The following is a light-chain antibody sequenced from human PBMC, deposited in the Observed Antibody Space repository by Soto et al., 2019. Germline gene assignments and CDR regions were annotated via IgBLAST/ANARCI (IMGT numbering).Light chain of an antibody. V-gene: IGKV3-20*01. Sequence: ESVLTQSPGTLSLSPGERATLFCRASQSVSSSYLAWYQQKPGQAPRLLIYGASSRATGIPDRFTGSGSGTDYTLTINGLEPEDFAVYYCQQYGRSFGPGTRVEI. J-gene: IGKJ3*01. CDR2: GAS. CDR1: QSVSSSY. CDR3: QQYGRS.